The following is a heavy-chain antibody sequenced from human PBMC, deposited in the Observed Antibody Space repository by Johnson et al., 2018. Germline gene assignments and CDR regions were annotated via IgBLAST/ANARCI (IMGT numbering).Heavy chain of an antibody. CDR1: GFRCSTFW. CDR2: IKHDGVEK. Sequence: VQLVQSGGGLVEPGGSLRLSCAASGFRCSTFWMTWFRQAPGKGLEWVANIKHDGVEKHYVDSVKGRFTVARDNARNSGVLEMNSLGADDTAGYYCARDAVDYYPYYMDVGGKGTTVTVSS. V-gene: IGHV3-7*01. J-gene: IGHJ6*03. CDR3: ARDAVDYYPYYMDV.